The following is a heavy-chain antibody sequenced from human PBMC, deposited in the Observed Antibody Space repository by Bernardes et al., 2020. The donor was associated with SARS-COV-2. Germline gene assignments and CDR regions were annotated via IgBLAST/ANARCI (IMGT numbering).Heavy chain of an antibody. CDR3: ARNRMAAPDS. Sequence: GSLRLSCTASGFIFSNYWMSWVRQAPGKGLEWVANIKEIGSATYYVDSVKGRFTISRDNAKNSLYLQLSSLRVEDTAVYYCARNRMAAPDSWGQGTLVTVSS. CDR2: IKEIGSAT. J-gene: IGHJ4*02. D-gene: IGHD6-19*01. V-gene: IGHV3-7*01. CDR1: GFIFSNYW.